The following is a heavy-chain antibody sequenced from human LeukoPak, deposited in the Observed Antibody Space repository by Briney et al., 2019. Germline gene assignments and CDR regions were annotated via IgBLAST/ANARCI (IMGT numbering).Heavy chain of an antibody. Sequence: SVKVSCKASGGTFSSYAMSWVRQAPGQGLEWMAGIVPTLGTASYAQKFQGRVTITADESTSTAFMELSSLRADDTAVYYCASNVWLRGGDYWYFDLWGRGTLVTVSS. CDR2: IVPTLGTA. D-gene: IGHD5-18*01. CDR1: GGTFSSYA. CDR3: ASNVWLRGGDYWYFDL. J-gene: IGHJ2*01. V-gene: IGHV1-69*01.